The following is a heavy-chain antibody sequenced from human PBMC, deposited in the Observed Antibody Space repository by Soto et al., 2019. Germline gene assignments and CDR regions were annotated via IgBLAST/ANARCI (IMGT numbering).Heavy chain of an antibody. V-gene: IGHV1-18*01. CDR2: ISAYNGNT. CDR3: AREHPRPDY. Sequence: QVQLVQSGAEVKKPGASVKVSCKASGYTFASYAISWMRQAPGQGLEWMGWISAYNGNTNYAQKLQGRVTMTTDTSTRTAYIELRRLKSDDSAVYYCAREHPRPDYGGQGTLVTVST. J-gene: IGHJ4*02. CDR1: GYTFASYA.